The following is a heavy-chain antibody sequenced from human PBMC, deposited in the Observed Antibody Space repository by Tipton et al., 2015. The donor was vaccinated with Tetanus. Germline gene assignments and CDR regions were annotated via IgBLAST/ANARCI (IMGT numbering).Heavy chain of an antibody. J-gene: IGHJ4*02. Sequence: TLSLTCTVSGGSISSGDYYWSWIRKPPGKGLEWIGYIYYSGGTYYNPPLKSRVTISVDTAKNQFSLKLSSVTAADTAVYYCASGGIAAARGGLDYWGQGTLVTVSS. D-gene: IGHD6-13*01. CDR1: GGSISSGDYY. CDR3: ASGGIAAARGGLDY. V-gene: IGHV4-30-4*01. CDR2: IYYSGGT.